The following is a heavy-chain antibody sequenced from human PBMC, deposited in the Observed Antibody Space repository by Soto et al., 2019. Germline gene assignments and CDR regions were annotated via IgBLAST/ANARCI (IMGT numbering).Heavy chain of an antibody. J-gene: IGHJ6*02. D-gene: IGHD6-25*01. V-gene: IGHV4-59*01. CDR3: ARWHSSSGYYGMDV. Sequence: PSETLSLTCTVSGGSINNYYWSWIRQPPGKGLEWIAYIYYSGSTNYNPSFKSRVIVSVDTSRNQFSLKLSSLTAADTAVYYCARWHSSSGYYGMDVWGLGTTVTVSS. CDR1: GGSINNYY. CDR2: IYYSGST.